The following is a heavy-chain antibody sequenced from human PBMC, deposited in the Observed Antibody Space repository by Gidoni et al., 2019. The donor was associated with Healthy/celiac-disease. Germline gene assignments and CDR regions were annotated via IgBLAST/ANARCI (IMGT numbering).Heavy chain of an antibody. J-gene: IGHJ4*02. CDR3: ARFPPGIAAAGMFYYFDY. V-gene: IGHV5-51*03. CDR2: IYPGDSDT. CDR1: GYSFNSYW. D-gene: IGHD6-13*01. Sequence: EVQLAQSGAEVKKPGESLKISCKGSGYSFNSYWIGWVRQMPGKGLEWMGIIYPGDSDTRYSPSFQGQVTISADKSISTAYLQWSSLKASDTAMYYCARFPPGIAAAGMFYYFDYWGQGTLVTVSS.